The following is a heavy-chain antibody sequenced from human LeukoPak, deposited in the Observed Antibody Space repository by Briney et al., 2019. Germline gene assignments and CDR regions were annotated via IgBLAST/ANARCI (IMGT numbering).Heavy chain of an antibody. CDR3: ARSIAAAGIYSIWFDP. CDR1: GGTFSSYA. CDR2: IIPIFGTA. J-gene: IGHJ5*02. Sequence: SVKVSCKASGGTFSSYAISWVRQAPGQGLEWMGGIIPIFGTANYAQKFQGRVTMTRNTSISTAYMELSSLRSEDTAVYYCARSIAAAGIYSIWFDPWGQGTLVTVSS. D-gene: IGHD6-13*01. V-gene: IGHV1-69*05.